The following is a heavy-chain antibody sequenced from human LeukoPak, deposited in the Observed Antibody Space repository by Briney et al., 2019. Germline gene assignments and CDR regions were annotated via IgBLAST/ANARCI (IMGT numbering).Heavy chain of an antibody. Sequence: GGSLRLSCAASGFTSSSYAMHWVRQAPGKGLEYVSAISSNGGSTYYANSVKGRFTISRDNSKNTLYLQMGSLRAEDMAVYYCARAPPSAPSYTYYDILTAIDYWGQGTLVTVSS. D-gene: IGHD3-9*01. CDR1: GFTSSSYA. CDR2: ISSNGGST. V-gene: IGHV3-64*01. J-gene: IGHJ4*02. CDR3: ARAPPSAPSYTYYDILTAIDY.